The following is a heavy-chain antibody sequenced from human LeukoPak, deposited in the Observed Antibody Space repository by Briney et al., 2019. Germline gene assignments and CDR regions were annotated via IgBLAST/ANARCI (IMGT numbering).Heavy chain of an antibody. J-gene: IGHJ4*02. CDR2: IIPIFGTA. CDR3: ARGAGTTAGFDY. Sequence: SVTVSCKASGGTFSSYAISWVRQAPGQGLEWMGGIIPIFGTANYAQKFQGRVTITTDESTSTAYMELSSLRSEDTAVYYCARGAGTTAGFDYWGQGTLVTVSS. D-gene: IGHD1-7*01. V-gene: IGHV1-69*05. CDR1: GGTFSSYA.